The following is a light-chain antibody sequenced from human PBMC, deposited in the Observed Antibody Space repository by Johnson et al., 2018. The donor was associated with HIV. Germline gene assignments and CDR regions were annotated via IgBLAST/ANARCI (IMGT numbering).Light chain of an antibody. CDR1: TSNVGNNF. J-gene: IGLJ1*01. V-gene: IGLV1-51*01. Sequence: HSVLTQPPSLSAAPGQTVTISCSGSTSNVGNNFVSWYQHFPGTAPKLLISDNNKRPSGIPDRFSGSKSGTSATLGITGLQTGDEADYYCGTWDSGLGAVYVFGTGTKVTVL. CDR2: DNN. CDR3: GTWDSGLGAVYV.